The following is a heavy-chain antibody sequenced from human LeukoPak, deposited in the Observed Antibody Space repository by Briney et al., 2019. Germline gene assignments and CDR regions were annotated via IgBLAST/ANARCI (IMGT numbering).Heavy chain of an antibody. CDR3: ATRPRDSSGYYLGAFDG. CDR2: IGASGADT. J-gene: IGHJ3*01. Sequence: PGGSLRLSCEASGFTFSSYAMAWVRQAPGKGLDWVSVIGASGADTYYSDSVKGRFTVSRDNSKDTLFLHMSSLRAEDTAVYFYATRPRDSSGYYLGAFDGWGQGTTVTVSS. D-gene: IGHD3-22*01. V-gene: IGHV3-23*01. CDR1: GFTFSSYA.